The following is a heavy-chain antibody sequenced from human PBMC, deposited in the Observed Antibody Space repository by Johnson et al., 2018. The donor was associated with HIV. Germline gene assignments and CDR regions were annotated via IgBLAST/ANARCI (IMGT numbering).Heavy chain of an antibody. V-gene: IGHV3-30*02. D-gene: IGHD3-22*01. CDR2: VRYDGGST. CDR1: GFTFRSYG. Sequence: QVQLVESGGGVVQPGRSLRLSCVASGFTFRSYGMHWVRQAPGKGLEWVAFVRYDGGSTSYAGSVKGRFTISRDNARNTMYLQMNSLRPEDTALYYCVRDRGTVVIWSDAFDVWGQGTVVTVSS. J-gene: IGHJ3*01. CDR3: VRDRGTVVIWSDAFDV.